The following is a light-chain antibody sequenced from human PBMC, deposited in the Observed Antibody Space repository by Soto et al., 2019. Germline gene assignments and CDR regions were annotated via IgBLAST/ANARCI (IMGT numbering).Light chain of an antibody. CDR2: DAS. Sequence: EVVLTQYPASLSVSPGERATLSCRASQSVRSYLAWYQQKPGQAPRLLIYDASNRATGIPARFSGSGSGTDFTLTISSLEPEDFAVYYCQQRSSWPPTFGQGTKVDI. CDR1: QSVRSY. J-gene: IGKJ1*01. V-gene: IGKV3-11*01. CDR3: QQRSSWPPT.